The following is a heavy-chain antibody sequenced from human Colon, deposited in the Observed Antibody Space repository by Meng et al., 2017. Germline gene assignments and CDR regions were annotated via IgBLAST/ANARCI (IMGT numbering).Heavy chain of an antibody. J-gene: IGHJ4*02. V-gene: IGHV4-34*01. Sequence: QVHLRQVGEGLLKPSETRSLTCAVDGGSFSDYYLTWIRQPPGKGLEWVGEIHPSGSTYYSPSLQSRVTITLDTFKNQFSLTLSSMTAADTAVYYCARGVDWAKSGNFWGQGTLVTVSS. D-gene: IGHD3-9*01. CDR1: GGSFSDYY. CDR3: ARGVDWAKSGNF. CDR2: IHPSGST.